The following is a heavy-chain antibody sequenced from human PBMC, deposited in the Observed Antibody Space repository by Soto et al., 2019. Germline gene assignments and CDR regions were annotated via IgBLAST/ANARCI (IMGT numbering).Heavy chain of an antibody. D-gene: IGHD2-8*02. CDR2: ISAYNGNT. CDR3: ARDLVNSWPRDYYYYGMDV. V-gene: IGHV1-18*01. Sequence: ASVKVSCKASGYTFTSYGISWVRQAPGQGLEWMGWISAYNGNTNYAQKLQGRVTMTTDTSTSTAYMELRSLRSDDTAVYYCARDLVNSWPRDYYYYGMDVWGQGTTVTVSS. CDR1: GYTFTSYG. J-gene: IGHJ6*02.